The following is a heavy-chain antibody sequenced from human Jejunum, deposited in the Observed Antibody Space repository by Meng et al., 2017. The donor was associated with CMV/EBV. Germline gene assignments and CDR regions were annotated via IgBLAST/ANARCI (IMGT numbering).Heavy chain of an antibody. CDR1: SFSRSSAA. D-gene: IGHD5-18*01. J-gene: IGHJ4*02. Sequence: SFSRSSAAWNWIRQSPSRGLEWLGRTYYRSKWYTDYAVSVKSRITINADTSKNQFFLQLDSVTPEDTAVYFCARGPGYSYHDYLDYWGQGTLVTVSS. V-gene: IGHV6-1*01. CDR3: ARGPGYSYHDYLDY. CDR2: TYYRSKWYT.